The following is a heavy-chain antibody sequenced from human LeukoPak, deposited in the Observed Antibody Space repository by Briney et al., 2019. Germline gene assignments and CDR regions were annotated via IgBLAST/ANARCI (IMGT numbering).Heavy chain of an antibody. V-gene: IGHV4-38-2*01. D-gene: IGHD2-2*01. CDR1: GYSISSGYY. J-gene: IGHJ4*02. Sequence: SETLSLTCAVSGYSISSGYYWGWIRQPPGKGLEWIGSIYHSGSTYYNPSLKSRVTISVDTSKNQFSLKLSSVTAADTAVYYCARLHCSSTSCCLYTDYWGQGTLVTVSS. CDR2: IYHSGST. CDR3: ARLHCSSTSCCLYTDY.